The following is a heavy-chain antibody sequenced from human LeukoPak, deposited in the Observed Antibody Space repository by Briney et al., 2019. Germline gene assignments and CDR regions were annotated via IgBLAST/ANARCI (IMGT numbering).Heavy chain of an antibody. CDR2: INPNSGST. CDR3: ARVTFLVGNTHFEY. V-gene: IGHV1-2*02. D-gene: IGHD2-8*02. Sequence: ASVKVSCKASGYTFTGYYMHWVRQAPGQGLEWMGWINPNSGSTNYAQKFQGRVTMTRDTSISTAYMELSRLRSDDTAVYYCARVTFLVGNTHFEYWGQGTLVTVSS. J-gene: IGHJ4*02. CDR1: GYTFTGYY.